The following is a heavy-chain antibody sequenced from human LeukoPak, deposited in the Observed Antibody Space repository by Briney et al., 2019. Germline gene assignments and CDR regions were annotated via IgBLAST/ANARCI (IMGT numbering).Heavy chain of an antibody. D-gene: IGHD6-13*01. J-gene: IGHJ4*02. CDR3: AKKYGSTWYGWDFDY. CDR1: GFTFSSYA. CDR2: LSGSGGTT. Sequence: GSLRLSCAASGFTFSSYAMSWVRQAPGKGLEWVSALSGSGGTTYYADSVKGRFTISRDISINTLYLRMNSLRAEDTAVYYCAKKYGSTWYGWDFDYWGQGTLVTVSS. V-gene: IGHV3-23*01.